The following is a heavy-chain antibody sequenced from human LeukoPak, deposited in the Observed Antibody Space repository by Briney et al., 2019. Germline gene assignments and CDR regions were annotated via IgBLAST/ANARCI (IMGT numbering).Heavy chain of an antibody. V-gene: IGHV3-53*01. CDR3: ARDLDGVAGNY. CDR1: GFTVSGNY. CDR2: IYGSDYT. J-gene: IGHJ4*02. D-gene: IGHD6-19*01. Sequence: GGSLRLSCAASGFTVSGNYMSWVRQAPGKGLECVAVIYGSDYTYYAESVRGRFTISRDNAKNSLYLQMNSLRAEDTAVYYCARDLDGVAGNYWGQGTLVTVSS.